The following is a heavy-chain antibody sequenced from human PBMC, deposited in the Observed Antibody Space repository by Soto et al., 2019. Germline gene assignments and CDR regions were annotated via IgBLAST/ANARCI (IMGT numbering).Heavy chain of an antibody. CDR3: AIPPMSGYYFFEY. D-gene: IGHD3-3*01. Sequence: EVQLLESGGGLVQPGGSLRLSCAASGFTFSNYAMSWVRQAPGKGLEWVSAISGSGGSTYYADSVKGRFTISRDNSNNTLYLRMNSLRAEDTAVDYCAIPPMSGYYFFEYWGQGALVTVSS. J-gene: IGHJ4*02. CDR1: GFTFSNYA. V-gene: IGHV3-23*01. CDR2: ISGSGGST.